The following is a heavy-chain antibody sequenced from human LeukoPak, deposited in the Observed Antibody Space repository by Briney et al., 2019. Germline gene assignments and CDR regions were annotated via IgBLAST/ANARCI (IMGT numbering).Heavy chain of an antibody. CDR3: ARVLQSSWDCSSTSCYGLGY. CDR1: GYTFTSYA. J-gene: IGHJ4*02. D-gene: IGHD2-2*01. V-gene: IGHV7-4-1*02. CDR2: INTNTGNP. Sequence: ASVKVSCKASGYTFTSYAMNWVRQAPGQGLEWMGWINTNTGNPTYAQGFTGRFVFSLDTSVSTAYPQISSLKAEDTAVYYCARVLQSSWDCSSTSCYGLGYWGQGTLVTVSS.